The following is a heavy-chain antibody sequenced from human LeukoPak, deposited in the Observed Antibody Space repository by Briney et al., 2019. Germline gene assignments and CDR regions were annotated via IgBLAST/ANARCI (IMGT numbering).Heavy chain of an antibody. CDR2: IYYSGST. Sequence: PSETLSLTCTVSGGSISSSSYYWGWIRQPPGKGLEWIRSIYYSGSTYYNPSLKSRVTISVDTSKNQFSLKLSSVTAADTAVYYCAREGRTYYYDSSGYYYFRDAFDIWGQGTMVTVSS. J-gene: IGHJ3*02. V-gene: IGHV4-39*07. CDR3: AREGRTYYYDSSGYYYFRDAFDI. D-gene: IGHD3-22*01. CDR1: GGSISSSSYY.